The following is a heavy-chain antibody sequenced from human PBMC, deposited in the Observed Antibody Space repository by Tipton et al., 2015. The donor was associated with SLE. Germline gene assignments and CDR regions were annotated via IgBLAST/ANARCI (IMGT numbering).Heavy chain of an antibody. D-gene: IGHD3-10*01. J-gene: IGHJ6*02. CDR1: GVSISNYY. CDR3: ARGGYYGSGLDV. CDR2: IYTTGRT. Sequence: LRLSCTVSGVSISNYYWSWIRQPPGKGLEWIGYIYTTGRTNYNPSLKSRLTLSLDTSKNELSLELNSVTAADTAVYYCARGGYYGSGLDVWGQGTTVTVSS. V-gene: IGHV4-4*08.